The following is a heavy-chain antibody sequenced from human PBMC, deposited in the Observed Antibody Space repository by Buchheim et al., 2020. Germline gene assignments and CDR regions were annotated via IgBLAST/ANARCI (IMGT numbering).Heavy chain of an antibody. CDR1: GGSFSGYY. D-gene: IGHD1-7*01. CDR3: ARGRRPLTGTTSYNWFDP. CDR2: INHSGST. V-gene: IGHV4-34*01. J-gene: IGHJ5*02. Sequence: QVQLQQWGAGLLKPSETLSLTCAVYGGSFSGYYWSWIRQPPGKGLEWIGEINHSGSTNYNPSLKSRVTISVDTSKNQFYLKLSSVTAADTAVYYCARGRRPLTGTTSYNWFDPWGQGTL.